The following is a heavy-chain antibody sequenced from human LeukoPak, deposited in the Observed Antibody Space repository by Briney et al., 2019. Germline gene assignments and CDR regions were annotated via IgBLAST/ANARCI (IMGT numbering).Heavy chain of an antibody. CDR3: ASHYYDSSGYSWDFDY. V-gene: IGHV4-59*01. CDR1: GGSISSYY. D-gene: IGHD3-22*01. J-gene: IGHJ4*02. Sequence: PSETLSLTCTVSGGSISSYYWSWIRQPPGEGVEWIGYIYYSGSTNYNPSLKSRVTISVDTSKNQFSLKLSSVTAADTAVYYCASHYYDSSGYSWDFDYWGQGTLVTVSS. CDR2: IYYSGST.